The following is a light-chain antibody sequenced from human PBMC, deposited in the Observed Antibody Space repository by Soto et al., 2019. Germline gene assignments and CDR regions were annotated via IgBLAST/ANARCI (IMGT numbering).Light chain of an antibody. J-gene: IGLJ3*02. Sequence: QSALTQSASVPGSPGQSITISCTGTDNDVGGYDFVSWYQQHPGRAPKLLIHQVTIRLSGISSRFSGSKSGNTASLTITGLQPEDEAMYFCCSHSTSIAWVFGGGTKLTVL. CDR1: DNDVGGYDF. CDR2: QVT. CDR3: CSHSTSIAWV. V-gene: IGLV2-14*01.